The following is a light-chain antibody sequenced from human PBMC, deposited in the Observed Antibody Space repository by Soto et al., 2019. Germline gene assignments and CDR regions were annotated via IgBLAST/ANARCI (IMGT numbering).Light chain of an antibody. CDR1: SSDVGAYDY. CDR3: STYPTRKNRM. V-gene: IGLV2-14*01. CDR2: EVS. Sequence: QSALTQPASVSGSPGQSITISCTGTSSDVGAYDYVSWSQQHPGKAPKLLIYEVSNRPSGVSNRFSASKSGNTASLTISGLQPEAAADYYYSTYPTRKNRMFGGGTKHAVL. J-gene: IGLJ3*02.